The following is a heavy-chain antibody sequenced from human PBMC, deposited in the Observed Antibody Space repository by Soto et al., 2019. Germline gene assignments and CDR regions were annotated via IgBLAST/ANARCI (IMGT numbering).Heavy chain of an antibody. CDR3: ARGNGQWLGTGNWFDP. V-gene: IGHV4-34*01. J-gene: IGHJ5*02. CDR1: GGSFSGYY. D-gene: IGHD6-19*01. Sequence: QVQLQQWGAGLLKPSETLSLTCTVYGGSFSGYYWSWIRQPPGKGLEWIGEINHSGSTNYNPSLKSQVTISVDTSKNQFSLKLSSVTAADTAVYYCARGNGQWLGTGNWFDPWGQGTLVTVSS. CDR2: INHSGST.